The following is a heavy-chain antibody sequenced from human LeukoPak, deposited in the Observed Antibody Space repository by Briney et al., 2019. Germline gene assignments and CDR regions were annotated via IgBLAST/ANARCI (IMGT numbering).Heavy chain of an antibody. Sequence: AGGSLRLSCAASGFTFSSYNMNWVRQAPGKGLEWVSSISTSSSYIYYADSVKGRFTISRDNAKNSLYLQMNSLRAEDTAVYYCARDEEAVAGRQTTFNYWGQGTLVTVSS. CDR3: ARDEEAVAGRQTTFNY. D-gene: IGHD6-19*01. CDR1: GFTFSSYN. J-gene: IGHJ4*02. V-gene: IGHV3-21*01. CDR2: ISTSSSYI.